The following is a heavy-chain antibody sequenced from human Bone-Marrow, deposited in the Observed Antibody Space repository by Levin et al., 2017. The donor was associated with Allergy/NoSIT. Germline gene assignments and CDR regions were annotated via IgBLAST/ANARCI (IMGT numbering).Heavy chain of an antibody. CDR2: ISVYDGNT. CDR1: GYTFSDYG. D-gene: IGHD3-10*01. J-gene: IGHJ4*02. CDR3: AKEYYGSGDY. Sequence: GASVKVSCKTSGYTFSDYGIHWVRQAPGQGLEWMGRISVYDGNTLFAQHLQGRVTMTTDTSTSTAYMELRSLRSDDTAVYFCAKEYYGSGDYWGQGTLVTVSS. V-gene: IGHV1-18*01.